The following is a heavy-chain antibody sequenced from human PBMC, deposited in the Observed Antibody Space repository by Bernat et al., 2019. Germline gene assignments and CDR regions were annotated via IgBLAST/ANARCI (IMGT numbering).Heavy chain of an antibody. Sequence: EVQLVESGGGLVQPGGSLRLSCAASGFTFSSYWMRWVRQAPGKGLVWVSRINSDGSSTSYADSVKGRFTISRDNAKNTLYLQMNSLRAEDTAVYYCARDGGNYWGWFDPWGQGTLVTVSS. J-gene: IGHJ5*02. V-gene: IGHV3-74*01. CDR2: INSDGSST. CDR1: GFTFSSYW. D-gene: IGHD1-26*01. CDR3: ARDGGNYWGWFDP.